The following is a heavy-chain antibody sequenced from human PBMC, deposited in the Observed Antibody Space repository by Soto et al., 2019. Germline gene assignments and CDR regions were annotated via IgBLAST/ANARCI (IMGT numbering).Heavy chain of an antibody. D-gene: IGHD2-15*01. Sequence: EVQLVESGGGLVKPGGSLRLSCAASGFTFSNAWMSWVRQAPGKGLEWVGRIKSKTDGATTDYAAPVKGRFTISRDDSKNTLYLQMNSLKTEDTAVYYCTTVRLGYCSGGSCQYYFDYWGQGTLVSVSS. V-gene: IGHV3-15*01. CDR3: TTVRLGYCSGGSCQYYFDY. CDR2: IKSKTDGATT. CDR1: GFTFSNAW. J-gene: IGHJ4*02.